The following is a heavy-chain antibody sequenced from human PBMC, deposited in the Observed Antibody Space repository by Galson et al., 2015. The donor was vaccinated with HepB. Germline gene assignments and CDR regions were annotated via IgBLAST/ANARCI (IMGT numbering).Heavy chain of an antibody. V-gene: IGHV3-30*18. CDR1: GFTFSSYG. D-gene: IGHD2-21*02. CDR2: ISYDGSNK. J-gene: IGHJ4*02. Sequence: SLRLSCAASGFTFSSYGMHWVRQAPGKGLEWVAVISYDGSNKYYADSVKGRFTISRDNSKNTQYLQMNSLRAEDTAVYYCAKAWGDNIVVVTAPFDYWGQGTLVTVSS. CDR3: AKAWGDNIVVVTAPFDY.